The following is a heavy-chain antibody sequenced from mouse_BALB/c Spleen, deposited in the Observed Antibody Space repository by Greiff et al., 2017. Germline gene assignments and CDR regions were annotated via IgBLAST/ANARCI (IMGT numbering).Heavy chain of an antibody. Sequence: EVQLVESGGGLVQPGGSLKLSCAASGFTFSSYTMSWVRQTPEKRLEWVAYISSGSSTIYYADTVKGRFTISRDNPKNTLFLQMTSLRSEDTAMYYCARNWDWYFDVWGAGTTVTVSS. V-gene: IGHV5-17*02. D-gene: IGHD4-1*01. CDR1: GFTFSSYT. CDR3: ARNWDWYFDV. J-gene: IGHJ1*01. CDR2: ISSGSSTI.